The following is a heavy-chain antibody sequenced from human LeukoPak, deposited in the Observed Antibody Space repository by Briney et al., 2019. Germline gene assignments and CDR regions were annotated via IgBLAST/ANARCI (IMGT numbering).Heavy chain of an antibody. V-gene: IGHV3-23*01. Sequence: GGSLRLSCAASGFTFSSYAMSWVRQAPGKGLEWVSAISGSGGSTYYADSVKGRFTISRDNSKNTLYLQMNSLRAEGTAVYYCAKAILEYYYYYYYMDVWGKGTTVTVSS. CDR1: GFTFSSYA. J-gene: IGHJ6*03. D-gene: IGHD1-26*01. CDR2: ISGSGGST. CDR3: AKAILEYYYYYYYMDV.